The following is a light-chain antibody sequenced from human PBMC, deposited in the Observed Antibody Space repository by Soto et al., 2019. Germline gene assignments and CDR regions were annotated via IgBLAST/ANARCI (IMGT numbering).Light chain of an antibody. J-gene: IGKJ2*01. CDR2: GAS. Sequence: EIVLTQSPGTLSLSPGERATPSCRASQSVSSSYLAWYQQKPGQAPRLLIYGASSRATGIPDRFSGSGSGTDFTLTISRLEPEDFAVYYCQQYGSSPLMYTFGQGTKLEIK. V-gene: IGKV3-20*01. CDR1: QSVSSSY. CDR3: QQYGSSPLMYT.